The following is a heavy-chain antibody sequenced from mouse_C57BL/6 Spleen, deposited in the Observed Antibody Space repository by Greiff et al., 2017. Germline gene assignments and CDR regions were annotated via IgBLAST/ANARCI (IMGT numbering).Heavy chain of an antibody. CDR3: ASEDYYGSSFAY. CDR2: IYPSDSET. Sequence: QVHVKQPGAELVRPGSSVKLSCKASGYTFTSYWMDWVKQRPGQGLEWIGNIYPSDSETHYNQKFKDKATLTVDKSSSTAYMQLSSLTSEDSAVYYCASEDYYGSSFAYWGQGTLVTVSA. V-gene: IGHV1-61*01. D-gene: IGHD1-1*01. J-gene: IGHJ3*01. CDR1: GYTFTSYW.